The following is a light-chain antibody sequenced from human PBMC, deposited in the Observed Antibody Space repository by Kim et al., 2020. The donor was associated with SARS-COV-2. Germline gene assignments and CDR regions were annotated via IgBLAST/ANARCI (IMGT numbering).Light chain of an antibody. CDR1: QGISSY. CDR3: QQLNSYPWT. CDR2: AAS. V-gene: IGKV1-9*01. J-gene: IGKJ1*01. Sequence: IQLTQSPSSLSASVGDRVTITCRASQGISSYLAWYQQKPGKAPKLLIYAASTLQSGVPSRFSGSGSGTDFTLTISSLQHEDFATYYCQQLNSYPWTFGQGTKVEIK.